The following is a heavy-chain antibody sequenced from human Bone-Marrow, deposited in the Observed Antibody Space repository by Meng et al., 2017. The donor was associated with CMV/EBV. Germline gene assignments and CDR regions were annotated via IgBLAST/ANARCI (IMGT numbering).Heavy chain of an antibody. D-gene: IGHD2-15*01. V-gene: IGHV1-69*10. Sequence: SVKVSCKASGGTFSSYAISWVRQAPGQGLEWMGGIIPIIGIANNAQKFQGRVTITADKSTSTAYMELSSLRSEDTAVYYCARGYCSGGSCYWNYYYGMDVWGQGTTVTVSS. CDR1: GGTFSSYA. CDR2: IIPIIGIA. J-gene: IGHJ6*02. CDR3: ARGYCSGGSCYWNYYYGMDV.